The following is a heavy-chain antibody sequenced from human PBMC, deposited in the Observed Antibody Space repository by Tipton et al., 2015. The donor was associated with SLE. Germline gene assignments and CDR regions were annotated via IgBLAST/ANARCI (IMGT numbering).Heavy chain of an antibody. J-gene: IGHJ4*02. V-gene: IGHV3-30-3*01. CDR2: ISYDGSNK. CDR3: ARGHCSSTSCYTTLDY. D-gene: IGHD2-2*02. CDR1: GFTFSSYA. Sequence: SLRLSCAASGFTFSSYAMHWVRQAPGKGLEWVAVISYDGSNKYYADSVKGRFTISRDNSKNTLYLQMNSLRAEDTAVYYCARGHCSSTSCYTTLDYWGQGTLVTVSS.